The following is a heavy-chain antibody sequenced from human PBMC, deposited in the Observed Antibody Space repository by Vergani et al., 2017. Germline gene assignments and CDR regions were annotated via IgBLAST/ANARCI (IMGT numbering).Heavy chain of an antibody. CDR1: GGSISSGSYY. D-gene: IGHD3-3*01. CDR3: ARDSRDDFWSGYYMDV. V-gene: IGHV4-61*02. CDR2: IYTSGST. Sequence: QVQLQESGPGLVKPSQTLSLTCTVSGGSISSGSYYWSWIRQPAGKGREWIGRIYTSGSTNYNPSLKSRVTMSVDTSKNQFSLKLSSVTAADTAVYYCARDSRDDFWSGYYMDVWGKGTTVTVSS. J-gene: IGHJ6*04.